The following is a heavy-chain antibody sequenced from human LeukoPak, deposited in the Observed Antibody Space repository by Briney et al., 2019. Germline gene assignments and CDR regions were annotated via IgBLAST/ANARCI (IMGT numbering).Heavy chain of an antibody. CDR1: GGTFSSYA. Sequence: SVKVSCKASGGTFSSYANSWVRQAPGQGLEWMGGIIPIFGTANYAQKFQGRVTITTDESTSTAYMELSSLRSEDTAVYYCASSRRYSNYDAVYCFDYWGQGTLVTVSS. J-gene: IGHJ4*02. CDR2: IIPIFGTA. V-gene: IGHV1-69*05. CDR3: ASSRRYSNYDAVYCFDY. D-gene: IGHD4-11*01.